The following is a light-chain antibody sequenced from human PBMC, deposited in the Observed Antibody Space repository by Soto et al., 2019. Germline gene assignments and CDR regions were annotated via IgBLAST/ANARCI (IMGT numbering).Light chain of an antibody. CDR1: QSVSTN. Sequence: EIVMTQSPVTLSVSPGERATLSCRASQSVSTNLAWYQQKPGQAPRVLIYGASTRATNIPARFSGSGSETEFTLTISSLQSEDFAVYYCQQYINWPTFGGGTKVDIK. J-gene: IGKJ4*01. V-gene: IGKV3-15*01. CDR2: GAS. CDR3: QQYINWPT.